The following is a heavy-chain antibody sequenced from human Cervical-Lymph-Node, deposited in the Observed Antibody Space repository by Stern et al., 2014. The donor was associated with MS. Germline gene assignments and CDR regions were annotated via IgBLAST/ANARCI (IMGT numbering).Heavy chain of an antibody. Sequence: EVQLLESGGGLVQPGGSLRLSCAASGFTFSSYSMNWVRQAPGKGLEWVSYISSSSSTIYYADSVKGRFTISRDNAKNSLYLQMNSLRDEDTAVYYCARDMGGGLYYDILTGYPSNFDYWGQGTLVTVSS. J-gene: IGHJ4*02. D-gene: IGHD3-9*01. CDR2: ISSSSSTI. CDR3: ARDMGGGLYYDILTGYPSNFDY. CDR1: GFTFSSYS. V-gene: IGHV3-48*02.